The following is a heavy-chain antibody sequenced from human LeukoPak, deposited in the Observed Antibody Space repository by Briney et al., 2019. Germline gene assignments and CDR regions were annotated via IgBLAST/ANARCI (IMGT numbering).Heavy chain of an antibody. J-gene: IGHJ4*02. CDR2: IYGGGAT. CDR1: GFIVTNNH. Sequence: GGSLRLSCAASGFIVTNNHMSWVRQAPGKGLESVSFIYGGGATHYADSVKGRFSIFRDTSKNTLYLQMNSLRAEDTAVYYCARVGWIGPFDYWGQGTLVTVSP. CDR3: ARVGWIGPFDY. V-gene: IGHV3-66*01. D-gene: IGHD3-3*01.